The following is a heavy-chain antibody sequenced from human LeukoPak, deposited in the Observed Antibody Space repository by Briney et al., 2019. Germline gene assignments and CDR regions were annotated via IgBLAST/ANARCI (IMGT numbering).Heavy chain of an antibody. CDR3: ARIRRGIAAAGTHFEDY. D-gene: IGHD6-13*01. V-gene: IGHV3-66*01. J-gene: IGHJ4*02. CDR1: GFTVNSYY. Sequence: PGGSLRLSCAASGFTVNSYYMGWVRQAPGKGLEWVSVIYSGGDTYYADSVKGRFIISRDNSKNMIYLEMNSLRAEDTAVYYCARIRRGIAAAGTHFEDYWGQGTLVTVSS. CDR2: IYSGGDT.